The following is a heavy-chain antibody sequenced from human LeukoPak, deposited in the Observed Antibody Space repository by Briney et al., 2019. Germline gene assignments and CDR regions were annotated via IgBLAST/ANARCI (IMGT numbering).Heavy chain of an antibody. Sequence: ASVKVSCKASGYTFTSYDINWVRQATGQGLEWMGWMNPNSGNTGYAQKFQGRVTMTRVTSTSTVYMELSSLRSEDTAVYYCARNYYGDYVAYYWGQGTLVTVSS. CDR1: GYTFTSYD. D-gene: IGHD4-17*01. CDR3: ARNYYGDYVAYY. V-gene: IGHV1-8*01. J-gene: IGHJ4*02. CDR2: MNPNSGNT.